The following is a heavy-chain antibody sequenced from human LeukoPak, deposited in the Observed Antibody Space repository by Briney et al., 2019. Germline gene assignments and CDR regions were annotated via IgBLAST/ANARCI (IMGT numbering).Heavy chain of an antibody. CDR2: ISSSSSTI. D-gene: IGHD4-23*01. CDR1: GFTFSSYS. J-gene: IGHJ4*02. V-gene: IGHV3-48*01. CDR3: AKDHPVAHY. Sequence: PGGSLRLSCAASGFTFSSYSMNWVRQAPGKGLEWVSYISSSSSTIYYADSVKGRFTISRDNSKNTLYLQMSSLRAEDTAVYYCAKDHPVAHYWGQGTLVTISS.